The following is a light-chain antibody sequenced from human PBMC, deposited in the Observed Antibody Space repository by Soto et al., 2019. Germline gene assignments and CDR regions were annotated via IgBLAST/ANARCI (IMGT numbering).Light chain of an antibody. Sequence: QSVLTQPASVSGSPGQSITISCTGTSSDVGSYNLVSWYQQHPGKAPKLMVYEASKRPSGVSNRFSASKSGNTASLTISGLQAEDEADYYCCSYAGSSTLVFGGGTKLTVL. V-gene: IGLV2-23*01. J-gene: IGLJ2*01. CDR3: CSYAGSSTLV. CDR2: EAS. CDR1: SSDVGSYNL.